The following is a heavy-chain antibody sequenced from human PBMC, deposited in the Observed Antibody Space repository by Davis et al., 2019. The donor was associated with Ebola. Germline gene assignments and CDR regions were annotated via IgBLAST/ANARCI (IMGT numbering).Heavy chain of an antibody. CDR1: GGSISSSNW. V-gene: IGHV4-4*02. CDR3: ARGRGVGAYFDY. Sequence: SETLSLTCAVSGGSISSSNWWSWVRQPPGKGLEWIGEINHSGSTNYNPSLKSRVTISVDTSKNQFSLKLSSVTAADTAVYYCARGRGVGAYFDYWGQGTLVTVSS. CDR2: INHSGST. D-gene: IGHD1-26*01. J-gene: IGHJ4*02.